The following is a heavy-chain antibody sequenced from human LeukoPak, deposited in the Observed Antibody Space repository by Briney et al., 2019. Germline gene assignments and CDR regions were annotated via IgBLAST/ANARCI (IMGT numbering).Heavy chain of an antibody. CDR2: IYHSGST. D-gene: IGHD3-10*01. J-gene: IGHJ4*02. CDR1: GGSISSSSYY. CDR3: ASKYYYGSGIDY. V-gene: IGHV4-39*07. Sequence: SETLSLTCTVSGGSISSSSYYWGWIRQPPGKGLEWIGSIYHSGSTYYNPSLKSRVTISVDTSKNQFSLKLSSVTAADTAVYYCASKYYYGSGIDYWGQGTLVTVSS.